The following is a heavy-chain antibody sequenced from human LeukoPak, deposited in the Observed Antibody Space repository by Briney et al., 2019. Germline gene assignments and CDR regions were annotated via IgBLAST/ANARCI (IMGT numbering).Heavy chain of an antibody. D-gene: IGHD6-6*01. V-gene: IGHV1-2*02. CDR3: ARDRVMAIAARPDADRGSGYTN. CDR1: GYTFTGYY. CDR2: INPNSGGT. J-gene: IGHJ4*02. Sequence: ASVKVSCKASGYTFTGYYMHWVRQAPGQGLEWMGWINPNSGGTNYAQKFQGRVTMTRDTSISTAYMELSRLRSDDTAVYYCARDRVMAIAARPDADRGSGYTNWGQGTLVTVSS.